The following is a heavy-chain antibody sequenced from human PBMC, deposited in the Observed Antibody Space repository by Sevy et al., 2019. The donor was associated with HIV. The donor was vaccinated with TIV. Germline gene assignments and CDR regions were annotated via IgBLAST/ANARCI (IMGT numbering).Heavy chain of an antibody. Sequence: GGCLRLSCAASGFTFGTYAMSWVRQAPGKGLEWISTISGSGGRTYYADSVKGRFTISRDNSKNTLYLQMNSLRAEDTAVYYTAKAVYPSKVVVTNGFDYWGQGTLVTVSS. CDR3: AKAVYPSKVVVTNGFDY. V-gene: IGHV3-23*01. J-gene: IGHJ4*02. CDR2: ISGSGGRT. D-gene: IGHD3-22*01. CDR1: GFTFGTYA.